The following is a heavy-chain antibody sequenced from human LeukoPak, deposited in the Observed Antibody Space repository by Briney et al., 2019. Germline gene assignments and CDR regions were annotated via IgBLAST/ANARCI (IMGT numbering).Heavy chain of an antibody. D-gene: IGHD2-21*02. J-gene: IGHJ4*02. CDR3: ARRGDSDFRID. Sequence: GESLKISCKAPRHSFHSQWIGWVRQLPGKGLQWMGIIYPGDSDTRYSPSFQGQVTISADTSISAAYLQWNSLEASDTAIYYCARRGDSDFRIDWGQGTLVTVSS. V-gene: IGHV5-51*01. CDR2: IYPGDSDT. CDR1: RHSFHSQW.